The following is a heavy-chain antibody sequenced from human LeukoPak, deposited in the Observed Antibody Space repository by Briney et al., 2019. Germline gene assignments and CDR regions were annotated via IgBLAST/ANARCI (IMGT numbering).Heavy chain of an antibody. CDR1: GFIFSSYS. D-gene: IGHD4-17*01. CDR3: AGGDGDYDYFDY. CDR2: ISSSSNYI. V-gene: IGHV3-21*01. Sequence: GGSLRPSCAASGFIFSSYSMNWVRQAPGKGLEWVSSISSSSNYIYYADSVRGRFTISRDNAKNSLYLQMNSLRAEDTAVYYCAGGDGDYDYFDYWGQGILVTVSS. J-gene: IGHJ4*02.